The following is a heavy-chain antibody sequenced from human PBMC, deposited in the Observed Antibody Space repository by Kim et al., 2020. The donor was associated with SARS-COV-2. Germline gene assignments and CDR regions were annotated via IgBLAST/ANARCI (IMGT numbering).Heavy chain of an antibody. J-gene: IGHJ5*02. D-gene: IGHD6-19*01. CDR1: GGSISSSSW. Sequence: SETLSLTCAVSGGSISSSSWWSWVRQPPGKGLEWIGEIDHSGDTNYNASLRGRVTISLDKAKNQFSLRLRSVTAADTAVYYCARGVSSAWTLRAWFDPWGQGTLVTVSS. CDR2: IDHSGDT. CDR3: ARGVSSAWTLRAWFDP. V-gene: IGHV4-4*02.